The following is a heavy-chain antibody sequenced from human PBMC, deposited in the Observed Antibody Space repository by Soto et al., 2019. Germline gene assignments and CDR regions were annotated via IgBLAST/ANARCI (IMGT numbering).Heavy chain of an antibody. CDR2: ISAYNGVK. CDR3: AGDPPHIPAVGGV. CDR1: GYTFINYG. D-gene: IGHD6-13*01. J-gene: IGHJ6*02. Sequence: GASVKVSCKASGYTFINYGVSWVRQAPVQGLEWMGWISAYNGVKKYAQNVQFRVTLTTDTSTSTAYKEMRTLRSDDTAAYYCAGDPPHIPAVGGVCGQGTRVTVSS. V-gene: IGHV1-18*01.